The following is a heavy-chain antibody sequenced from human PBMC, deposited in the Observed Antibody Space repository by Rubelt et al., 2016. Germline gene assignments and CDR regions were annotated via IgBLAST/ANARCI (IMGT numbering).Heavy chain of an antibody. J-gene: IGHJ4*02. V-gene: IGHV4-34*02. CDR1: GGSFSGYY. CDR2: IYYSGST. D-gene: IGHD1-26*01. Sequence: QVQLQQWGAGLLKPSETLSLTCAVYGGSFSGYYWGWIRQPPGKGLEWIGSIYYSGSTYYNPSLKSRVTISVDTSKNQFSRKLSFATAAETAVYDGASEWELLGWGQGTLVTVSS. CDR3: ASEWELLG.